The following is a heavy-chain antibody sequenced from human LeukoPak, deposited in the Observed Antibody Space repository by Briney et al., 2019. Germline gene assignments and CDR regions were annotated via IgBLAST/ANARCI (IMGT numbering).Heavy chain of an antibody. CDR1: GYSISSGYY. D-gene: IGHD6-13*01. Sequence: PSETLSLTCTVSGYSISSGYYWGWIRQPPGKGLEWIGSIYHSGSTYYNPSLKSRVTISVDTSKNQFSLKLSSVTAADTAVYYCARSSWYDIIDYWGQGTLVTVSS. J-gene: IGHJ4*02. CDR3: ARSSWYDIIDY. V-gene: IGHV4-38-2*02. CDR2: IYHSGST.